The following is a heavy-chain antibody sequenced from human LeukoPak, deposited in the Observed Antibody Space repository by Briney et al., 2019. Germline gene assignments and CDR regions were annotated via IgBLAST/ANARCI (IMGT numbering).Heavy chain of an antibody. CDR3: ARAGGTQLWLLYNWFDP. D-gene: IGHD5-18*01. CDR2: ISAYNGNT. Sequence: ASAKVSCKASGYTFTSYGISWVRQAPGQGLEWMGWISAYNGNTNYAQKLQGRVTMTTDTSTSTAYMELRSLRSDDTAVYYCARAGGTQLWLLYNWFDPWGQGTLVTVSS. CDR1: GYTFTSYG. J-gene: IGHJ5*02. V-gene: IGHV1-18*01.